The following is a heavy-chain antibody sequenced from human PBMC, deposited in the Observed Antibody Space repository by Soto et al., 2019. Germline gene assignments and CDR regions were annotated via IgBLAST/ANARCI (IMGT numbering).Heavy chain of an antibody. V-gene: IGHV3-23*01. CDR3: EAGNDYYYGMDV. CDR1: GFTFSSYA. Sequence: EVQLLESGGGLVQPGGSLRLSCAASGFTFSSYAMSWVRQAPGKGLEWVSAISGSGGSTYYADSVKGRFTISRDNSKNTLYLQMNSLSAEDTAVYYCEAGNDYYYGMDVWGQGTTVTVSS. D-gene: IGHD6-19*01. J-gene: IGHJ6*02. CDR2: ISGSGGST.